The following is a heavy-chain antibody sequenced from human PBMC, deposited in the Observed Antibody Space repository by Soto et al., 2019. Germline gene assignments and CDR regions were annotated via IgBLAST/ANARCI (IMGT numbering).Heavy chain of an antibody. CDR3: ARRSYYYDSSGYENAFDI. V-gene: IGHV1-46*01. D-gene: IGHD3-22*01. Sequence: ASVKVSCKASGYTFTSYYMHWVRQAPGQGLEWMGIINPSGGSTSYAQKFQGRVPMTRDTSTSTVYMELSSLRSEDTAVYYCARRSYYYDSSGYENAFDIWGQGAMVTVSS. CDR2: INPSGGST. CDR1: GYTFTSYY. J-gene: IGHJ3*02.